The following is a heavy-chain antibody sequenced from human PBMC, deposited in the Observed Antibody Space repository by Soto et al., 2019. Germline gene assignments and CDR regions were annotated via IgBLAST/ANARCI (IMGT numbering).Heavy chain of an antibody. CDR2: ISGSGDST. CDR1: GFTFSSYA. V-gene: IGHV3-23*01. CDR3: AKGVPGIAVAGTGYFQH. D-gene: IGHD6-19*01. J-gene: IGHJ1*01. Sequence: GGSLILSCAASGFTFSSYAMSWVRKAPGKGLEWVSGISGSGDSTYYADSVKGRFTISRDNSKKTVYLQMNSLRAEDTAVYYCAKGVPGIAVAGTGYFQHWGQGTLVTVSS.